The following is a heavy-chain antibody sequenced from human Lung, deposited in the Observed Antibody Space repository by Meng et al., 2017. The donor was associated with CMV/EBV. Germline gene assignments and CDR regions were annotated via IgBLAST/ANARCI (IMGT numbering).Heavy chain of an antibody. CDR3: VAYLVGIGGRGY. V-gene: IGHV4-61*08. CDR2: LYSTGTD. Sequence: GSLRLXXSVSGVSVSNDDYHWSWIRQSPGKGLEWIGQLYSTGTDTFNPSLMSRVTISKDTSKNRFSLTLTSVTAADTAVYFCVAYLVGIGGRGYWGQGRXVTVAS. J-gene: IGHJ4*02. D-gene: IGHD1-26*01. CDR1: GVSVSNDDYH.